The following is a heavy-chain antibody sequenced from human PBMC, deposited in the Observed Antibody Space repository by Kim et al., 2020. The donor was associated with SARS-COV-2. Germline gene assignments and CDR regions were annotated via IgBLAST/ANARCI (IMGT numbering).Heavy chain of an antibody. CDR3: ARLDCSGGSCYSGKNY. CDR1: GHSLISYW. D-gene: IGHD2-15*01. J-gene: IGHJ4*02. CDR2: IDRSGSYT. Sequence: GESLKISCKDSGHSLISYWISWVRQMPGRGLEWMGRIDRSGSYTNYSPSFQGHVTISVDKSITTAYLQWSSLQASDTAMYYCARLDCSGGSCYSGKNYWGQGTLVTVSS. V-gene: IGHV5-10-1*01.